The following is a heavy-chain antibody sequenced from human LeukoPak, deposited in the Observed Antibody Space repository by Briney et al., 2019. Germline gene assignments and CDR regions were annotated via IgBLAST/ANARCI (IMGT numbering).Heavy chain of an antibody. V-gene: IGHV3-48*02. J-gene: IGHJ4*02. CDR3: ARGSAMVRGVLLDY. CDR1: GFTFSSYS. D-gene: IGHD3-10*01. Sequence: PGGSLRLSCAASGFTFSSYSMNWVRQAPGKGLEWVSYISSSSSSTIYYADSVKGRFTISRDNAKNSLYLQMNSLRDEDTAVYYCARGSAMVRGVLLDYWGQGTLVTVSS. CDR2: ISSSSSSTI.